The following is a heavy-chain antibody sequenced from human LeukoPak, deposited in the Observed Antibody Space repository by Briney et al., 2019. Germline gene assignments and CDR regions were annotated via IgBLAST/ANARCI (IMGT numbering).Heavy chain of an antibody. CDR2: ISAYNGNT. V-gene: IGHV1-18*01. Sequence: GASVKVSCKASGYTFTSYGISWVRQAPGQGLEWMGWISAYNGNTNYAQKLQGRVTMTTDTSTSTAYMELRSLRSDDTAVYYCARAGWGYYDSSGYPHYYYYYMDVWGKGTTVTVS. CDR1: GYTFTSYG. CDR3: ARAGWGYYDSSGYPHYYYYYMDV. J-gene: IGHJ6*03. D-gene: IGHD3-22*01.